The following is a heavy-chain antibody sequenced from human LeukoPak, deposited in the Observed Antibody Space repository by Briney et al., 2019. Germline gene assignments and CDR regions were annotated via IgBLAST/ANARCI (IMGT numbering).Heavy chain of an antibody. CDR2: TSGSGGST. D-gene: IGHD1-26*01. V-gene: IGHV3-23*01. CDR3: AKDLWYSGSYYNY. J-gene: IGHJ4*02. CDR1: GFTFSSHA. Sequence: GSLRLSCAASGFTFSSHALSWVRPAPGKGLEWVSATSGSGGSTYYADSVKGRFTISRDNSKNTLYLQMNSLRAEDTAVYYCAKDLWYSGSYYNYWGQGTLVTVSS.